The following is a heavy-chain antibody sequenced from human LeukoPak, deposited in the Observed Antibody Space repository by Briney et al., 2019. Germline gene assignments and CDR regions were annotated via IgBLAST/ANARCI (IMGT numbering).Heavy chain of an antibody. CDR2: IKSKPYGGTT. CDR1: GFTFSNAW. D-gene: IGHD1-20*01. J-gene: IGHJ6*02. CDR3: TRITGLDYYYYGMDV. V-gene: IGHV3-49*04. Sequence: GGSLRLSCAASGFTFSNAWMSWVRQAPGKGLEWVGFIKSKPYGGTTEYAASVKGRFTISRDDSKSIAYLQMNSLKTEDTAVYYCTRITGLDYYYYGMDVWGQGTTVTVSS.